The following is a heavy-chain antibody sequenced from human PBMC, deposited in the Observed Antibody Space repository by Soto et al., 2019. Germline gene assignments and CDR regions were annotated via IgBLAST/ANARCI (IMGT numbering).Heavy chain of an antibody. V-gene: IGHV3-15*07. CDR1: GLPFGPAW. CDR3: VWEERVFSSWH. J-gene: IGHJ4*02. CDR2: IRSKRGGGTT. Sequence: EVQLAESDGALVEPGGSLRDSCEVSGLPFGPAWMNWVRQPPGRRLEWVGRIRSKRGGGTTEYAAHVKGRFTISRDDSKNTLFLQMDNLKVEDTAVSFGVWEERVFSSWHWGQGTRVTVSS. D-gene: IGHD1-26*01.